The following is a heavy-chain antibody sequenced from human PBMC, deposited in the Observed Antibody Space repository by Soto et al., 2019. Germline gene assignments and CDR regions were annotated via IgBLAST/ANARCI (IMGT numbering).Heavy chain of an antibody. D-gene: IGHD3-16*01. J-gene: IGHJ4*02. Sequence: LRLACAASGFTFNNFSMHWVRQAPGKGLEWVAVTSYDGVYKYYADSVKGRFTISRDNSKNTLYLQMNGLRAEDTAVYYCARDLSTGADDYYFHXWNQGALVTVSX. CDR2: TSYDGVYK. V-gene: IGHV3-30*03. CDR1: GFTFNNFS. CDR3: ARDLSTGADDYYFHX.